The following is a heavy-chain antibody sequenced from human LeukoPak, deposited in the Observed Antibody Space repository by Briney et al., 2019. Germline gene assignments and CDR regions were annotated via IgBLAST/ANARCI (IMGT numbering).Heavy chain of an antibody. CDR1: GFTFSSYW. D-gene: IGHD3-3*01. V-gene: IGHV3-7*01. J-gene: IGHJ4*02. CDR3: ARTGYDFWSGYLGGFDY. CDR2: IKQDGSEK. Sequence: GGSLRLSCAASGFTFSSYWMSWVRQAPGKGLEWVANIKQDGSEKYYVDSVKGRFTISRDNAKNPLYLQMNSLRAEDTAVYYCARTGYDFWSGYLGGFDYWGQGTLVTVSS.